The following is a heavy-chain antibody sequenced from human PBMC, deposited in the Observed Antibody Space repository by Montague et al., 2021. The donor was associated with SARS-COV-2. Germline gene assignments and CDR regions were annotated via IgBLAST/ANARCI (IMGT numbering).Heavy chain of an antibody. Sequence: SLRLSCAASGFSFSSYHMNWVRQAPGKGLEWVSSISPSVDYIYXXXSXXGRFIISRDNAKNSLYLQLSSLRAEDTAISYCARASWIVATVPDYWGQGTLVTVSS. CDR2: ISPSVDYI. J-gene: IGHJ4*02. CDR3: ARASWIVATVPDY. V-gene: IGHV3-21*01. D-gene: IGHD5-12*01. CDR1: GFSFSSYH.